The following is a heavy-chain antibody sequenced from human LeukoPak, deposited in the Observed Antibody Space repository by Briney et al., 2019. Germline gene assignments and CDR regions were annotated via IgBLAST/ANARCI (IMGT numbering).Heavy chain of an antibody. D-gene: IGHD3-3*01. J-gene: IGHJ4*02. CDR1: GGSFSGYY. Sequence: SETLSLTCAVYGGSFSGYYWSWIRQPPGKGLEWIGEINHSGSTNYNPSLKSRVTISVDTSKNQFSLKLSSVTAADTAVHYCARGGGLKDYWGQGTLVTVSS. V-gene: IGHV4-34*01. CDR3: ARGGGLKDY. CDR2: INHSGST.